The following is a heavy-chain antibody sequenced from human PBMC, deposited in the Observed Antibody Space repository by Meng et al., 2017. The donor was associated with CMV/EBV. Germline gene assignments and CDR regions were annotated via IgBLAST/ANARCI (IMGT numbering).Heavy chain of an antibody. CDR2: INPNSGGT. Sequence: ASVKVSCKASGYTLTGYYMHWVRQAPGQGLEWMGWINPNSGGTNYAQKFQGRVTMTRDTSISTAYMELSRLRSDDTAVYYCARDPSYSSGWYWFQHWGQGTLVTVSS. J-gene: IGHJ1*01. CDR1: GYTLTGYY. V-gene: IGHV1-2*02. D-gene: IGHD6-19*01. CDR3: ARDPSYSSGWYWFQH.